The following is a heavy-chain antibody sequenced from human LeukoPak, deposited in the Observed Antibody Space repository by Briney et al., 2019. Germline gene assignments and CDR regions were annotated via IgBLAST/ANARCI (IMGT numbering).Heavy chain of an antibody. J-gene: IGHJ4*02. CDR3: ARDGLVGYFDY. Sequence: GGSLRLSCAASGFTFSDYYMSWIRQAPGKGLEWVSYISSSSSYIYYADSVKGRFTISRDNAKNSLYLQMNSLRAEDTAVYYCARDGLVGYFDYWGQGTLVTVSS. V-gene: IGHV3-11*06. D-gene: IGHD1-26*01. CDR1: GFTFSDYY. CDR2: ISSSSSYI.